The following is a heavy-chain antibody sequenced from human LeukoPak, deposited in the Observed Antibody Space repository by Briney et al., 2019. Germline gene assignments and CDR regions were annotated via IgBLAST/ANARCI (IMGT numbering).Heavy chain of an antibody. CDR1: GLTFSIYT. V-gene: IGHV3-21*01. CDR2: ISSSSSYI. J-gene: IGHJ1*01. D-gene: IGHD3-22*01. CDR3: ARGGYYDSSGYGPRYFQH. Sequence: GGSLRLSCAASGLTFSIYTMNWVRQAPGKGLEWVSSISSSSSYIYYADSVKGRFTISRDNAKNSLYLQMNSLRAEDTAVYYCARGGYYDSSGYGPRYFQHWGQGTLVTVSS.